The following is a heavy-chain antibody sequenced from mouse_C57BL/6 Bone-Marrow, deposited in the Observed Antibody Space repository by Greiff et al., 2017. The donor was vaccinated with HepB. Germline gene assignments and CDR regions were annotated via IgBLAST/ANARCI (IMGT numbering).Heavy chain of an antibody. J-gene: IGHJ2*01. CDR2: IYPGSGSP. Sequence: QVQLQQPGAELVKPGASVKMSCKASGYTFTSYWITWVKQRPGQGLEWIGDIYPGSGSPNYNEKFKSNATLTVDTSSSTAYMQLNSLTSEDSAVYYGANNRQLRPLDDWGQGTTLTVSS. CDR3: ANNRQLRPLDD. V-gene: IGHV1-55*01. D-gene: IGHD3-2*02. CDR1: GYTFTSYW.